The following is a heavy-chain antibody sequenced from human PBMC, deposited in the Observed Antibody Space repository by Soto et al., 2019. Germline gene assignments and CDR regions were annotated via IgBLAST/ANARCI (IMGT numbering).Heavy chain of an antibody. J-gene: IGHJ4*02. CDR3: ARGRVVGATGRGYYFDY. CDR2: INHSGST. Sequence: SEPLSLTCAVYGGSFSVYYWSWIRHPPGKGLEWIGEINHSGSTNYNPSLKSRVTISVDTSKNQFSLKLSSVTAADTAVYYCARGRVVGATGRGYYFDYWGQGTLVTVSS. CDR1: GGSFSVYY. V-gene: IGHV4-34*01. D-gene: IGHD1-26*01.